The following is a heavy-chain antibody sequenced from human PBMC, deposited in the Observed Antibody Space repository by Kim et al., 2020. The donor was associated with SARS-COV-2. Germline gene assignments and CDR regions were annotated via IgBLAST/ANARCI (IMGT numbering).Heavy chain of an antibody. Sequence: LKGRVTISVDTSKNQFSLKLSSVTAADTAVYYCARSQAVAGTRGNWFDPWGQGTLVTVSS. J-gene: IGHJ5*02. D-gene: IGHD6-19*01. V-gene: IGHV4-59*01. CDR3: ARSQAVAGTRGNWFDP.